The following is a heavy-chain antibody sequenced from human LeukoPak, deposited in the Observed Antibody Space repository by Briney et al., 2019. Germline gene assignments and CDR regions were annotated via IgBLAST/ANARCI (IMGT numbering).Heavy chain of an antibody. Sequence: GGSLRLSCAASGVSFGSYAMSWVRQAPGKGLEWVSGISSSVSSTYYAESVKGRFTISRDNSKNTLYLQMNSLRDEDTAVYYCARELGIPPWCFDLWGRGTLVTVSS. V-gene: IGHV3-23*01. D-gene: IGHD3-16*01. CDR3: ARELGIPPWCFDL. CDR2: ISSSVSST. J-gene: IGHJ2*01. CDR1: GVSFGSYA.